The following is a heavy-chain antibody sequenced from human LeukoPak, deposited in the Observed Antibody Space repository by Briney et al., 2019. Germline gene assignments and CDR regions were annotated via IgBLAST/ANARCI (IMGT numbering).Heavy chain of an antibody. CDR3: VTAVASYYFDY. Sequence: SGGSLRLSCAASGFTFSSYSMNWVRQAPGKGLEWVSSISSSSSYIYYADSVKGRFTISRDNAKNSLYLQMNSLRAEDTAVYYCVTAVASYYFDYWGQGTLVTVSS. CDR1: GFTFSSYS. D-gene: IGHD6-19*01. V-gene: IGHV3-21*01. CDR2: ISSSSSYI. J-gene: IGHJ4*02.